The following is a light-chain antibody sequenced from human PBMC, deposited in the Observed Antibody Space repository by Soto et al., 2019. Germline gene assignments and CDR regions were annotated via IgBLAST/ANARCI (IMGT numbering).Light chain of an antibody. CDR3: PVWDSSTVV. V-gene: IGLV3-9*01. J-gene: IGLJ2*01. Sequence: SYELTQPLSVSVALGQTARITCGGNNIGSKNVHWYQQKPGQAPVLVIYRDSNRPAGIPERFSGSNSGNTATLTISRAQAGDEADYYCPVWDSSTVVVGGGTKLTVL. CDR1: NIGSKN. CDR2: RDS.